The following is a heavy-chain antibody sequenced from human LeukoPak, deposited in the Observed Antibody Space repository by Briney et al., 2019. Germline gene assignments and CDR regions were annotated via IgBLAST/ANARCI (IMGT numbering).Heavy chain of an antibody. CDR3: AREKSLTYCGGDCSPGWFDP. D-gene: IGHD2-21*02. Sequence: SETLSLTCTVSGGSISSYYWSWIRQPPGKGLEWIGYIYYSGSTNYNPSLKSRVTISVDTSKNQFSLKLSSVTAADTAVYYCAREKSLTYCGGDCSPGWFDPWGQGTLVTVSS. CDR1: GGSISSYY. CDR2: IYYSGST. J-gene: IGHJ5*02. V-gene: IGHV4-59*12.